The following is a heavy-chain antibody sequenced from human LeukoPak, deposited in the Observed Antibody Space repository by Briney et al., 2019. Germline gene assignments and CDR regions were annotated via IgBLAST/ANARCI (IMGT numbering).Heavy chain of an antibody. V-gene: IGHV3-30-3*01. J-gene: IGHJ4*02. CDR1: GFTFSSYA. CDR2: ISYDGSNK. D-gene: IGHD3-10*01. Sequence: GGSLRLSCAASGFTFSSYAMHWVRRAPGKGLEWVAVISYDGSNKYYADSVKGRFTISRDNSKNTLYLQMNSLRAEDTAVYYCARPPRGGYWGQGTLVTVSS. CDR3: ARPPRGGY.